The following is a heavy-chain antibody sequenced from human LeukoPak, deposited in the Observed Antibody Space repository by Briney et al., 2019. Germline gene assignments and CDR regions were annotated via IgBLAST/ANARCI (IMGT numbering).Heavy chain of an antibody. CDR1: GFTFSTYW. J-gene: IGHJ4*02. D-gene: IGHD4-17*01. CDR3: ARRGAYGDY. Sequence: PGGSLRLSCSASGFTFSTYWMSWVRQAPGKGLEWVANISPDGSEKNCVESVKGRFTISRDNAKNSLSLQMNSLRAEDTAVYYCARRGAYGDYWGQGTLVTVSS. V-gene: IGHV3-7*01. CDR2: ISPDGSEK.